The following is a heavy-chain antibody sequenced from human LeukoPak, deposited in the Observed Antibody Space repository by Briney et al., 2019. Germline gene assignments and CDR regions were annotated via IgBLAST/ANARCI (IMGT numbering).Heavy chain of an antibody. V-gene: IGHV4-4*07. J-gene: IGHJ6*02. CDR1: GGSISSYH. CDR2: IYTSGST. D-gene: IGHD3-10*01. CDR3: ARESITMVRGDPNYGMDV. Sequence: PSETLSLTRTVSGGSISSYHGSWIRQPARKGLEWIGRIYTSGSTNYNPSPKSRVTMSVDTSKNQFSLKLSSVTAADTAVYYCARESITMVRGDPNYGMDVWGQGTTVTVSS.